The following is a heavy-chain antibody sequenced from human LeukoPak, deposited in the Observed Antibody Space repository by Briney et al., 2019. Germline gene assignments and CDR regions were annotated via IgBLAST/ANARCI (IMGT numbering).Heavy chain of an antibody. V-gene: IGHV3-21*01. CDR1: GFTFSSYS. CDR3: ARVDYGDWVNRWYVDL. CDR2: ISSSSSYI. D-gene: IGHD4-17*01. Sequence: PGGSLRLSCEASGFTFSSYSMNWVRQAPGKGLEWVSSISSSSSYIYYADSVKGRFTISRDNAKNSLYLQMNSLRAEDTAVYYCARVDYGDWVNRWYVDLWGRGTLVTVSS. J-gene: IGHJ2*01.